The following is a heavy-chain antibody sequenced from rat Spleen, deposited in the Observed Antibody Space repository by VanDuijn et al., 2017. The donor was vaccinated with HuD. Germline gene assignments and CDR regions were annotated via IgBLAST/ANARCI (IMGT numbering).Heavy chain of an antibody. J-gene: IGHJ3*01. CDR1: GFTFSDYN. CDR3: ASLTTEGNWFAY. D-gene: IGHD1-11*01. CDR2: ISYDGSST. Sequence: EVQLVESGGGLVQPGRSLKLSCAASGFTFSDYNMAWVRQAPKKGLEWVATISYDGSSTYYRDSVKGRFTISRDNAKSTLYLQMDSLGSEDTATYYCASLTTEGNWFAYWGQGTLVTVSS. V-gene: IGHV5-7*01.